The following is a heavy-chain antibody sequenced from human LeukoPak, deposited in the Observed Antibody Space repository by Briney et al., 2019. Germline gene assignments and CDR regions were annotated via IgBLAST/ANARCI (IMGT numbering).Heavy chain of an antibody. J-gene: IGHJ4*02. CDR2: IKSKTNGGTT. D-gene: IGHD3-22*01. CDR1: GFTFSSYG. Sequence: GRSLRLSCAASGFTFSSYGMHWVRQAPGKGLEWVGRIKSKTNGGTTDYAAPVKGRFTISRDDSKNTLYLQMNSLKTEDTAVYYCTTYSSGYYAIDYWGQGTLVTVSS. V-gene: IGHV3-15*01. CDR3: TTYSSGYYAIDY.